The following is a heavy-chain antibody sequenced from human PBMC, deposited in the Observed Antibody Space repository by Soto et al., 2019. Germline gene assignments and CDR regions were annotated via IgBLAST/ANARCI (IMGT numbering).Heavy chain of an antibody. CDR3: ARVKATLYRHYYFDY. Sequence: PSETLSLTCTVSGGSISSTTYSWGWIRQPPGKGLEWIGSMYYSGTTYSNPSLQSRVTISVDTSNNQFSLKVGSVTAADTAVYFCARVKATLYRHYYFDYWGQGTPVTVSS. D-gene: IGHD5-12*01. V-gene: IGHV4-39*01. CDR2: MYYSGTT. CDR1: GGSISSTTYS. J-gene: IGHJ4*02.